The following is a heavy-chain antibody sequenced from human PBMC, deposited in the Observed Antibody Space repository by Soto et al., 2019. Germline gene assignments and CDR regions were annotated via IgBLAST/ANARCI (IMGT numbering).Heavy chain of an antibody. CDR1: GFTFSSYS. Sequence: GGSLRLSCAASGFTFSSYSMNWVRQAPGKGLEWVSYISSSSSTIYYADSVKGRFTISRDNAKNSLYLQMNSLRDEDTAVYYCARDALYCSGGSCYLELDYWGQGTLVTVSS. J-gene: IGHJ4*02. CDR3: ARDALYCSGGSCYLELDY. V-gene: IGHV3-48*02. CDR2: ISSSSSTI. D-gene: IGHD2-15*01.